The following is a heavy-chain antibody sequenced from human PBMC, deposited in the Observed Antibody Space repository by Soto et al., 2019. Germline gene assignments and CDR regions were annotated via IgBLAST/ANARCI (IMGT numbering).Heavy chain of an antibody. V-gene: IGHV3-30-3*01. D-gene: IGHD4-17*01. CDR3: AGPVGDFAPYFDY. CDR1: GFTLSDFA. CDR2: ISYDGSKK. Sequence: GGSLRLSCAASGFTLSDFAMHWVRQAPGKGLEWVAVISYDGSKKYFADSVKGRFTISRDNSNNTLYLQMNSLRPDDTAVYHCAGPVGDFAPYFDYWGPGTLVTVPS. J-gene: IGHJ4*02.